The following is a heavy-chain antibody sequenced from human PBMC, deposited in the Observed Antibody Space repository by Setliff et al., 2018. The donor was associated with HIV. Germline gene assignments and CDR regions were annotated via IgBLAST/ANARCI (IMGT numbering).Heavy chain of an antibody. Sequence: SETLSLTCTVSGDSINSGDSYWTWIRHHPGKGLEWIGYIYYSGSTNYNPSLKSRVIISVDSSKNQFFLKLTSVTAADTAMYYCARVSQDLLGAFDIWGQGTMVTVS. CDR2: IYYSGST. J-gene: IGHJ3*02. V-gene: IGHV4-31*03. CDR1: GDSINSGDSY. D-gene: IGHD7-27*01. CDR3: ARVSQDLLGAFDI.